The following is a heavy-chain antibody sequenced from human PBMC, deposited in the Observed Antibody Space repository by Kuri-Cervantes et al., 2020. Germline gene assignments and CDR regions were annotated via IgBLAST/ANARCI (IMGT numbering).Heavy chain of an antibody. Sequence: GESLKISCAASGFTLRNNDMHWVRQPTGKGLEWVASIKQDGSENHYVDSVKGRFTISRDNAKNSLYLQMNSLRAEDTAVYYCAKSRQARLFDYWGQGTLVTVSS. CDR3: AKSRQARLFDY. D-gene: IGHD6-13*01. CDR1: GFTLRNND. CDR2: IKQDGSEN. V-gene: IGHV3-7*05. J-gene: IGHJ4*02.